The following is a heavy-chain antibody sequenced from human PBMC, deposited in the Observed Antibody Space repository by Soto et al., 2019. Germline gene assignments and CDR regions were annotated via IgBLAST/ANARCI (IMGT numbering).Heavy chain of an antibody. CDR3: ASIYCSGGSCYSEWNWFDP. CDR1: GGSFSGYY. D-gene: IGHD2-15*01. CDR2: INHSGST. V-gene: IGHV4-34*01. Sequence: QVQLQQWGAGLLKPSETLSLTCAVYGGSFSGYYWSWIRQAPGKGLEWIGEINHSGSTNYNPSLKSRVPISVDTSKNQFSLKLSSVTAADTAVYYCASIYCSGGSCYSEWNWFDPWGQGTLVTVSS. J-gene: IGHJ5*02.